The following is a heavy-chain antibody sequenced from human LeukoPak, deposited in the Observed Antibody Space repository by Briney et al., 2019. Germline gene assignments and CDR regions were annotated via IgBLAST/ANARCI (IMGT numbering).Heavy chain of an antibody. CDR3: ARDQGASSSAYYHFDY. J-gene: IGHJ4*02. Sequence: GGSLRLSCAASGFTFSDYYMSWIRQAPGRGLEWVPYISSSGSTIYYADSVKGRFTISRDNAKNSLYLQMNSLRAEDTAVYYCARDQGASSSAYYHFDYWGQGTLVTVSS. CDR2: ISSSGSTI. V-gene: IGHV3-11*04. CDR1: GFTFSDYY. D-gene: IGHD6-13*01.